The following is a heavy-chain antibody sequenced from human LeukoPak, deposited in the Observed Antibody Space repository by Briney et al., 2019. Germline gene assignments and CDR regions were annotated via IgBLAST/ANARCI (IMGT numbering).Heavy chain of an antibody. Sequence: RTGGSLRLSCAASGFMFDDYGMSWVRQGPGKGLEWVSGINWNGDSTGYADSVKGRFTISRDNAKNSLYLQMNSLRAEDTALYYCARDFVLRYFDWPRDSAFDIWGQGTMVTVSS. D-gene: IGHD3-9*01. V-gene: IGHV3-20*04. CDR3: ARDFVLRYFDWPRDSAFDI. CDR2: INWNGDST. J-gene: IGHJ3*02. CDR1: GFMFDDYG.